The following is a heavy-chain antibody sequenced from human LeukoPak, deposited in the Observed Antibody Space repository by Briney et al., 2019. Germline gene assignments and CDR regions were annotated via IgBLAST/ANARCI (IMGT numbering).Heavy chain of an antibody. V-gene: IGHV4-4*02. Sequence: QTSETLSLTCAVSGYSISSRYWWSWVRQPPGKGLEWIGEIHHTRRTNYNPSLKSRVTISVDKSKNQFSLKLTSVTAADTAVYYCARNGDYSADSWGQGTLLTVSS. CDR1: GYSISSRYW. J-gene: IGHJ4*02. D-gene: IGHD4-17*01. CDR3: ARNGDYSADS. CDR2: IHHTRRT.